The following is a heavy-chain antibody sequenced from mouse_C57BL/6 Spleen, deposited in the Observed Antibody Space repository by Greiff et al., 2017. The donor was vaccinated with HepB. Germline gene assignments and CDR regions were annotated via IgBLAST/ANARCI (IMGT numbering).Heavy chain of an antibody. CDR1: GYAFTNYL. J-gene: IGHJ4*01. V-gene: IGHV1-54*01. D-gene: IGHD1-1*01. CDR3: ARPTVHMDY. CDR2: INPGSGGT. Sequence: VQLQQSGAELVRPGTSVKVSCKASGYAFTNYLIEWVKQRPGQGLEWIGVINPGSGGTNYNEKFKGKATLTADKSSSTAYMQLSSLTSEDSAVYFCARPTVHMDYWGQGTSVTVSS.